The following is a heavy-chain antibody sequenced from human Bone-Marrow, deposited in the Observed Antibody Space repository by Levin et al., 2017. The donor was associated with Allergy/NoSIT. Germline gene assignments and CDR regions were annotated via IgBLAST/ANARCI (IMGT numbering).Heavy chain of an antibody. D-gene: IGHD5-18*01. CDR3: ARGGFNYDYYLDS. CDR2: IRLNSGGT. V-gene: IGHV1-2*02. Sequence: PGASVKVSCKSSGYNFVAYQMHWVRQAPGQGLQWMGWIRLNSGGTKFAQKFQGRVSMTRDTSLNTVYMELSRLTSDDTAIYYCARGGFNYDYYLDSWGQGTLVTVSS. CDR1: GYNFVAYQ. J-gene: IGHJ5*01.